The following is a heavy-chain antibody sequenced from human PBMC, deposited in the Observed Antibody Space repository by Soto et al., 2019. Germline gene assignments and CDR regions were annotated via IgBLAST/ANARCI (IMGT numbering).Heavy chain of an antibody. D-gene: IGHD3-9*01. CDR1: GFTFSSYW. V-gene: IGHV3-74*01. J-gene: IGHJ5*02. Sequence: GGSLRLSCAASGFTFSSYWMHWVRQAPGKGLVWVSRINSDGSSTSYADSVKGRFTISRDNAKNTLYLQMNSLRAEDTAVYYCARVSFEWGNWFDPWGQGTLVTVSS. CDR3: ARVSFEWGNWFDP. CDR2: INSDGSST.